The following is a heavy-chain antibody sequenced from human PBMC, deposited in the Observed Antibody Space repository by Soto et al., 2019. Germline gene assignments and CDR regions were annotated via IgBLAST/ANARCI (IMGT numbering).Heavy chain of an antibody. CDR2: ISGSGGTT. D-gene: IGHD3-10*01. J-gene: IGHJ6*02. Sequence: EVQLLESGGGLVQPGGSLRLSCAASGFTFSTYAMTWVRQAPGKGLEWVSAISGSGGTTYYADSVKGRFTISRDNSKNTRYLQMIGLGAEDTAVYYCAKPPGTISTLYYYYGLDVWGQGTTGTVAS. V-gene: IGHV3-23*01. CDR1: GFTFSTYA. CDR3: AKPPGTISTLYYYYGLDV.